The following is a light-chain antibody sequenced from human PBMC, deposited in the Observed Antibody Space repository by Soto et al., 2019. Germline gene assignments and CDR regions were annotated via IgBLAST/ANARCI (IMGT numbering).Light chain of an antibody. CDR3: QQYGSSPP. V-gene: IGKV3-20*01. CDR1: QSVSSN. CDR2: GAS. Sequence: EMGMTQSASTLAVSPGERATLSGRASQSVSSNLAWYQQKRGQAPRLLVYGASSRATGIPDRFSGSGSGTDFTLTISRLEPADLAVYYCQQYGSSPPFGGGTKVDIK. J-gene: IGKJ4*01.